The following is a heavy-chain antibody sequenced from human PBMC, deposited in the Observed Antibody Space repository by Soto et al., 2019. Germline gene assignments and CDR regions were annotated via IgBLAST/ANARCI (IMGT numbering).Heavy chain of an antibody. V-gene: IGHV4-34*01. J-gene: IGHJ5*02. D-gene: IGHD2-15*01. CDR3: ARDVPETICSGGSCYSGWLDP. CDR2: INHSGST. CDR1: VGSFSGYY. Sequence: PCETLFLTFAVYVGSFSGYYWRWTRQPPGKGLERLGEINHSGSTNYNQSPKSRVTISVDTSKNQFSLKLSSVTAAETAVYYCARDVPETICSGGSCYSGWLDPWGQGTRV.